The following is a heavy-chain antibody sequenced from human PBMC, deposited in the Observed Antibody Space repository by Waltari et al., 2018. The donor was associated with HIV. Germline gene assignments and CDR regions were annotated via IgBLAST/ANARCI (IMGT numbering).Heavy chain of an antibody. CDR1: GFPFSSFG. V-gene: IGHV3-48*04. CDR3: ARPLGGGYTY. CDR2: ISSSSSTI. Sequence: EVQLVESGGGLVQPGGSLRLSCDASGFPFSSFGMNWVRQAPGKGLEWISYISSSSSTIYYADSVKGRFTISRDNAKNSVYLQMNSLRAEDTAVYYCARPLGGGYTYWGQGTLVTVSS. D-gene: IGHD3-22*01. J-gene: IGHJ4*02.